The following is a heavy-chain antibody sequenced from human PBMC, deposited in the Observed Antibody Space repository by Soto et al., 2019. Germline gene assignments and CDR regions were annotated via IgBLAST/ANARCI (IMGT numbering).Heavy chain of an antibody. J-gene: IGHJ4*02. CDR3: AADSRGPMAPHFDY. V-gene: IGHV3-15*07. CDR1: GFSFTKAW. Sequence: EVQLVESGGGLAEPGGSLRLSCAASGFSFTKAWMNWVRQAPGKGLEWVGRIKSKTDAGTTYYAAPVNGRFTVSRDDSKNTLYLQMNSLKIEDTAVYYCAADSRGPMAPHFDYWGKGALVTVSS. CDR2: IKSKTDAGTT. D-gene: IGHD3-10*01.